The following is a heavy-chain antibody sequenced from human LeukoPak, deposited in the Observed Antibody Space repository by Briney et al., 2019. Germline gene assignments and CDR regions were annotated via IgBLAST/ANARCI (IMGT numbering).Heavy chain of an antibody. Sequence: ASVKLSCKSSGYTFTSYDINWVRQATGQGLEWMGWMNPNSSNTGYAQKFQGRVTITRNTSISTAYMELSSLRSEDTAVYYCARANVPLGDYFYDYWGQGTLVTVSS. CDR3: ARANVPLGDYFYDY. CDR2: MNPNSSNT. D-gene: IGHD2-2*01. V-gene: IGHV1-8*03. CDR1: GYTFTSYD. J-gene: IGHJ4*02.